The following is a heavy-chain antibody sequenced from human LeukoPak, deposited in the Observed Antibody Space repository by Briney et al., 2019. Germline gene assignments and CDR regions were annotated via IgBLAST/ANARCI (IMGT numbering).Heavy chain of an antibody. Sequence: GGSLRLSCAASGFTFSSYAMHWVRQAPGKGLEWVSAISGSGGSTYYADSVKGRFTISRDNSKNTLYLQLNSLRAEATAVYYCARHPRECRSTSCYLYYYYGMDVWGQGTTVTVSS. CDR3: ARHPRECRSTSCYLYYYYGMDV. CDR1: GFTFSSYA. D-gene: IGHD2-2*01. CDR2: ISGSGGST. J-gene: IGHJ6*02. V-gene: IGHV3-23*01.